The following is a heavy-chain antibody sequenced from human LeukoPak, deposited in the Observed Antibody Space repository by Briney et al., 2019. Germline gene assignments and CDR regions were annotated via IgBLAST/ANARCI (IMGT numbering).Heavy chain of an antibody. J-gene: IGHJ4*02. CDR2: IIPSFGTE. Sequence: ASVKVSCTASGVTFSSYGISWVRQAPGQGLEWMGGIIPSFGTENYAQKVKGQVTITGDESTSTAYMELSSLRSEDTAVDYCARLSTGGYYYGSGFDYWGQGTLVTVSS. D-gene: IGHD3-10*01. CDR3: ARLSTGGYYYGSGFDY. CDR1: GVTFSSYG. V-gene: IGHV1-69*13.